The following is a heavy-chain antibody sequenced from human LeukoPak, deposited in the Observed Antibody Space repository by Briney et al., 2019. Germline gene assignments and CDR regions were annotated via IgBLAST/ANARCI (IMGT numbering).Heavy chain of an antibody. CDR1: GFTFSDYY. CDR3: ARAQDYGSGSYLTLIDY. Sequence: GGSLRLSCAASGFTFSDYYTSWLRQAPGKGLKCVSYISSSGSTIYYEDSVKGRYTIYRDNAKNSLYLQMNGLRAEDTVVYYCARAQDYGSGSYLTLIDYWGQGTLVSVSS. J-gene: IGHJ4*02. CDR2: ISSSGSTI. V-gene: IGHV3-11*01. D-gene: IGHD3-10*01.